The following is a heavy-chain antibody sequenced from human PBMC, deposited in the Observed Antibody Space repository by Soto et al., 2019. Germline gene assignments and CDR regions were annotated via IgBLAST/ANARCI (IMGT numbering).Heavy chain of an antibody. CDR2: NSSSGSDI. CDR1: GFSFSDYF. V-gene: IGHV3-11*01. J-gene: IGHJ6*02. Sequence: EGSLSLSWAPSGFSFSDYFLTWIRQAPGKWLEWVSYNSSSGSDIYYADSVKGRFTISRDNAQNSLYLQMNSLRAEATAVYYCARDLFYGMDVRRQGTTVTVCS. CDR3: ARDLFYGMDV.